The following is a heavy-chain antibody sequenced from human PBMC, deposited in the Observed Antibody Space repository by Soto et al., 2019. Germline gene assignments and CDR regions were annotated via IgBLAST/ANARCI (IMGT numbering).Heavy chain of an antibody. CDR3: AKEDYGGNSAAFAI. CDR2: IYYSGST. D-gene: IGHD4-17*01. Sequence: SETLSLTCTVSGGSISSSSYYWGWIRQPPGKGLEWIGSIYYSGSTYYNPSLRSRVTISVDTSKNQFSLKLSSVTAADTFVYYCAKEDYGGNSAAFAIWGQGTMVTVSS. V-gene: IGHV4-39*02. J-gene: IGHJ3*02. CDR1: GGSISSSSYY.